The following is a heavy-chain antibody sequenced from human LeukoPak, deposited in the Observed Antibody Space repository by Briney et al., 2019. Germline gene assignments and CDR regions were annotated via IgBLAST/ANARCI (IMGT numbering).Heavy chain of an antibody. Sequence: PSETLSLTCGVSGGSITNTNYWTWVRQPPGKGLEWIGEVNLQGSTNYNPSLMGRVAISVDTSENHISLQLTSVTAADTAVYYCAREGGPYRPLDYSGQGTLVAVSS. CDR1: GGSITNTNY. CDR3: AREGGPYRPLDY. J-gene: IGHJ4*02. V-gene: IGHV4-4*02. CDR2: VNLQGST.